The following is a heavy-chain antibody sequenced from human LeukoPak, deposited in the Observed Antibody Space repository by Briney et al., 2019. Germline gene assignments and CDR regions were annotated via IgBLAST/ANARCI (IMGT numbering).Heavy chain of an antibody. J-gene: IGHJ5*02. CDR2: INHSGST. D-gene: IGHD3-9*01. CDR3: ARQLAPYYNILTGWSQSVQVDP. V-gene: IGHV4-34*01. Sequence: SETLSLTCAVYGGSFSGYYWSWIRQPPGKGLEWIGEINHSGSTNYNPSLKSRVTISVDTSKNQFSLKLSSVTAADTAVYYCARQLAPYYNILTGWSQSVQVDPWGQGTLVTVSS. CDR1: GGSFSGYY.